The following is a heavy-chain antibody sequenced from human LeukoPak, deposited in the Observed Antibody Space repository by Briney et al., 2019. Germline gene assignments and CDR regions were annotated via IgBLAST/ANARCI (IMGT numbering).Heavy chain of an antibody. CDR2: INTNTGNP. CDR1: GYTFTSYA. J-gene: IGHJ6*03. Sequence: ASVTVSCTASGYTFTSYAMNWVRQAPGQGLEWMGWINTNTGNPTYAQGFTGRFVFSLDTSVSTAYLQISSLKAEDTAVYYCARVTSYYYYYMDVWGKGTTVTVSS. V-gene: IGHV7-4-1*02. CDR3: ARVTSYYYYYMDV.